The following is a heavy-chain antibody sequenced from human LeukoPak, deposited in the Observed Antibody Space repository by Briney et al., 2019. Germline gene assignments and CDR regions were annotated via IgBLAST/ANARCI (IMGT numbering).Heavy chain of an antibody. J-gene: IGHJ4*02. CDR1: GFSFSSYG. CDR3: AKDHRYCSGGSCYGADY. V-gene: IGHV3-30*02. D-gene: IGHD2-15*01. Sequence: PGGTLRLSCAASGFSFSSYGMNWVRQAPGKGLEWVAFRRYDGSNKYYAASVKGRFTISRDDSKNTLYLQMNSLRAEDTAVYYCAKDHRYCSGGSCYGADYWGQGTLVTVSS. CDR2: RRYDGSNK.